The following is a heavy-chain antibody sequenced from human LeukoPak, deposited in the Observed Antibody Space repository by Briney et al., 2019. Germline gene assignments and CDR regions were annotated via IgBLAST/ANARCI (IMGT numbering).Heavy chain of an antibody. D-gene: IGHD4-23*01. J-gene: IGHJ3*02. V-gene: IGHV4-59*08. CDR1: GGSVSSYY. CDR3: ASPPDYGGNSALNAFDI. CDR2: IYYGGST. Sequence: SETLSLTCTVSGGSVSSYYWSWIRQPPGKGLEWIGYIYYGGSTNYNPSLKSRVTISVDTSKNQFSLKLSSVTAADTAVYYCASPPDYGGNSALNAFDIWGQGTMVTVSS.